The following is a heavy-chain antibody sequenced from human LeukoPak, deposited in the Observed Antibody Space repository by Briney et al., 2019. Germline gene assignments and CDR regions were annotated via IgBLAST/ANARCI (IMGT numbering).Heavy chain of an antibody. CDR3: ARDWGEGFFSMAFDI. Sequence: PGGSLRLSCAASGFTFSSYGIYWVRQAPGKGPEWVAVIWYDGSNKYYADSVKGRFTISRDNSKNTLYLQMNRLRAEDTAVYYCARDWGEGFFSMAFDIWGQGTMVTVSS. CDR1: GFTFSSYG. CDR2: IWYDGSNK. V-gene: IGHV3-33*01. J-gene: IGHJ3*02. D-gene: IGHD3-16*01.